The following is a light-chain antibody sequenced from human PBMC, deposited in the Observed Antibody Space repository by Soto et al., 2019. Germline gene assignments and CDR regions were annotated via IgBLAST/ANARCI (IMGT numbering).Light chain of an antibody. V-gene: IGLV2-14*01. CDR1: SSDVGGYNY. Sequence: QSALTQPASVSGSPGQSITISCTGTSSDVGGYNYVSWYQQHPGKAPKLMIYEVSNRPTGVSILFSGSKYGDTASLTISGLQAEDEADYYCSSYTSSSTLYVFGTGSKVTVL. J-gene: IGLJ1*01. CDR2: EVS. CDR3: SSYTSSSTLYV.